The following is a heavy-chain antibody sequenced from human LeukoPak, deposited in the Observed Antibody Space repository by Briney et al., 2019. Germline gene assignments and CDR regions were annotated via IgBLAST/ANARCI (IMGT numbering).Heavy chain of an antibody. CDR1: GVSCDDYY. J-gene: IGHJ4*02. D-gene: IGHD5-24*01. CDR3: ARGRDRSKTGDH. Sequence: SETLSLTCAVYGVSCDDYYCSWIRQPPGKGLEWIGEIHPSGIFYHNPSLMSRVTISIDTSKSQFSLRLTSVTAADTAFYYCARGRDRSKTGDHWGQGSLVTVSS. CDR2: IHPSGIF. V-gene: IGHV4-34*01.